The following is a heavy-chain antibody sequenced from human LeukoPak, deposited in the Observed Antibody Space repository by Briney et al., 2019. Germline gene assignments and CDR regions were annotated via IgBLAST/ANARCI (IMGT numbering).Heavy chain of an antibody. CDR1: GGSVSSDDHY. J-gene: IGHJ5*02. Sequence: PSETLSLTCTVSGGSVSSDDHYWSWIRQPPGKALEWIGSISYSGSTDYNPSLKSRVTMSVDTSRNHFSLQLRSVTAADTAVYYCARVLRGYDAVSWFDPWGQGILVTVSS. V-gene: IGHV4-30-4*01. D-gene: IGHD5-12*01. CDR2: ISYSGST. CDR3: ARVLRGYDAVSWFDP.